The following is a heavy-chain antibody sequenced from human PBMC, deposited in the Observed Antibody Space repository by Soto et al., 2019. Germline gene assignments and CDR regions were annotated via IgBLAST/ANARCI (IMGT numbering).Heavy chain of an antibody. CDR3: AKDYLAAYYYYGMDV. CDR2: ISYDGSNK. D-gene: IGHD6-13*01. V-gene: IGHV3-30*18. CDR1: GFTFSSYG. Sequence: GSLRLSCAASGFTFSSYGMHWVRQAPGKGLEWVAVISYDGSNKYYADSVKGRITISRDNSKNTLYLQMNSLRAEDTAVYYCAKDYLAAYYYYGMDVWGQGTTVTVSS. J-gene: IGHJ6*02.